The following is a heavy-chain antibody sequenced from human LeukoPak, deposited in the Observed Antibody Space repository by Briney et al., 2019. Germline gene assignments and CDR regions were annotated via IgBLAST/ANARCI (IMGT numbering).Heavy chain of an antibody. D-gene: IGHD6-13*01. CDR1: DGSITGFY. Sequence: SETLSLTCTVSDGSITGFYWSWIRQAPGKGLEWIGYIYASGNTNYNPYLKSRVSISVDTSTNQISLKLASVTAADTAVYYCARQGGYSSPFSVWGKGTTVAVSS. V-gene: IGHV4-4*09. J-gene: IGHJ6*04. CDR3: ARQGGYSSPFSV. CDR2: IYASGNT.